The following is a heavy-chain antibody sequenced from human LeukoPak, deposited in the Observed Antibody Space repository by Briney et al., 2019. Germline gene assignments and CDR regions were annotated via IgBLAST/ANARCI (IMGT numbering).Heavy chain of an antibody. CDR1: GFTFSSYG. Sequence: SGGSLRLSCAASGFTFSSYGMSWVRQVPGKGLEWVSAISGSGGSTYYADSVKGRFTISRDNAKNSLYLQMNTLRVEDTAVYYCARGGAARPDYWGRGTLVIVSS. D-gene: IGHD6-6*01. J-gene: IGHJ4*02. V-gene: IGHV3-23*01. CDR2: ISGSGGST. CDR3: ARGGAARPDY.